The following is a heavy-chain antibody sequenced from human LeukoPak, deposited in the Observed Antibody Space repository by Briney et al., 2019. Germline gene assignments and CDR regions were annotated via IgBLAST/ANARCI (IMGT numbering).Heavy chain of an antibody. CDR3: AREFLYCGGDCYYDY. J-gene: IGHJ4*02. CDR2: INSDGSST. Sequence: GGSLRLSCAASGFTFSSCAMSWVRQAPGKGLVWVSRINSDGSSTSYADSVKGRFTISRDNAKNTLYLQMNSLRAEDTAVYYCAREFLYCGGDCYYDYWGQGTLVTVSS. CDR1: GFTFSSCA. D-gene: IGHD2-21*02. V-gene: IGHV3-74*01.